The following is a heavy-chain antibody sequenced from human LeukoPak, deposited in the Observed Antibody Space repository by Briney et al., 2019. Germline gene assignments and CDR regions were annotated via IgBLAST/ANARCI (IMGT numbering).Heavy chain of an antibody. CDR1: GFPFRDYY. CDR2: VSSSPSSYT. Sequence: GGSLRHSSAASGFPFRDYYISCVRQAPGKGLEWVSYVSSSPSSYTNYADSVKGRFTISRDNAKNSLYLQMNSLRADDTAVYYCATEGYCRGDECRTSGGNWFDAWGQGSLVTVSS. D-gene: IGHD2-15*01. CDR3: ATEGYCRGDECRTSGGNWFDA. V-gene: IGHV3-11*03. J-gene: IGHJ5*02.